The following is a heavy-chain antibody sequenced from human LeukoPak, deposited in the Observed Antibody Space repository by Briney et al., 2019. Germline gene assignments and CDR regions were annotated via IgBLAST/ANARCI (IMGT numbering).Heavy chain of an antibody. CDR1: GGTFSSYA. D-gene: IGHD4-17*01. Sequence: EASVKVSCKASGGTFSSYAISWVRQAPGQGLEWMGGIIPIFGTANYAQKLQGRVTITADESTSTAYMELSSLRSEDTAVYYCARDTGDYVIDYWGQGTLVTVSS. CDR2: IIPIFGTA. V-gene: IGHV1-69*01. J-gene: IGHJ4*02. CDR3: ARDTGDYVIDY.